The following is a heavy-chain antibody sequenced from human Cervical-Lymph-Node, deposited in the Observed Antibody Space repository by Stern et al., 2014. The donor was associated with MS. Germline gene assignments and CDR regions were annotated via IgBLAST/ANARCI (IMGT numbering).Heavy chain of an antibody. CDR3: ARDRIGDGDLALDN. D-gene: IGHD3-10*01. J-gene: IGHJ4*02. Sequence: QVQLVQSGAEMKKPGASVKVSCKASGYTLTGYYIHWVRQAPGQGLEWMGWMNANSGGTNYAQNFQGRVTMTTDTSINTAYMEMSGLTADDTAVYFCARDRIGDGDLALDNWGQGTLVTVSS. V-gene: IGHV1-2*02. CDR1: GYTLTGYY. CDR2: MNANSGGT.